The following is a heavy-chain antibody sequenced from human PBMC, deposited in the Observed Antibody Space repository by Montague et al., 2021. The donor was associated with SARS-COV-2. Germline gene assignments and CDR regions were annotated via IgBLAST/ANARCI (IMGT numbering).Heavy chain of an antibody. J-gene: IGHJ4*02. CDR1: GVSIISTKL. CDR2: HLHTGAT. Sequence: SETLSLTCAVSGVSIISTKLWWCFSPHPGRRRLRSGDHLHTGATNYNPSFQSRVTISVDQSKNQYSLELNFVTAAATAQYYCLRGGEFDNKPPVWGQGILVIVSS. CDR3: LRGGEFDNKPPV. V-gene: IGHV4-4*02. D-gene: IGHD3-10*01.